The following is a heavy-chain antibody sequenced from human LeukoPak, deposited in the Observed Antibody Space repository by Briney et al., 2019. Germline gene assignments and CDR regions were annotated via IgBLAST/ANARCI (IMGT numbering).Heavy chain of an antibody. CDR1: GGTFSSYT. J-gene: IGHJ6*02. D-gene: IGHD5-18*01. CDR2: IIPILGIA. CDR3: ARMPCVEDTAMDCYYYGMDV. V-gene: IGHV1-69*02. Sequence: ASVKVSCKASGGTFSSYTISWVRQAPGQGLEWMGRIIPILGIANYAQKFQGRVTITADKSTSTAYMELSSLRSEDTAVYYCARMPCVEDTAMDCYYYGMDVWGQGTTVTVSS.